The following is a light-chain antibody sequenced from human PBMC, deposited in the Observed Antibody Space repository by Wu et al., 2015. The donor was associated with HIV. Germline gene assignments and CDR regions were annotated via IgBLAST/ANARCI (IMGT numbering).Light chain of an antibody. CDR2: DAS. V-gene: IGKV3-11*01. CDR1: RSVKNY. J-gene: IGKJ1*01. Sequence: EIGLTQSPATLSLSPGEGATLSCRASRSVKNYLAWFQQKPGQAPRLLIYDASNRATGIPARFSGGGSGTDFTLTISTLEPEDFAVYYCQQRSDWPWTFGQGTRVEI. CDR3: QQRSDWPWT.